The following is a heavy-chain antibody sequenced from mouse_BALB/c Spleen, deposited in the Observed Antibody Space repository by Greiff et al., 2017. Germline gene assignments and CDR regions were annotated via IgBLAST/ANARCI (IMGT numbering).Heavy chain of an antibody. CDR2: ISTYYGNT. V-gene: IGHV1-67*01. CDR3: ARRLTGNAMDY. Sequence: VQLQQSGPELVRPGVSVKISCKGSGYTFTDYAMHWVKQSHAKSLEWIGVISTYYGNTNYNQKFKGKATMTVDKSSSTAYMELARLTSEDSAIYYCARRLTGNAMDYWGQGTSVTVSS. CDR1: GYTFTDYA. J-gene: IGHJ4*01. D-gene: IGHD4-1*01.